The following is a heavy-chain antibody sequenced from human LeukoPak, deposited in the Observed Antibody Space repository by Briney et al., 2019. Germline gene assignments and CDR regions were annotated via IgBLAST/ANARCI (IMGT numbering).Heavy chain of an antibody. CDR2: ISDSGGST. V-gene: IGHV3-23*01. CDR3: AILPGYSSGWYEVNY. CDR1: GFTFSSYA. Sequence: GGSLRLSCAASGFTFSSYAMTWVRQAPGKGLEWVSVISDSGGSTYYADSVKGRFTISRDNSKNTLFLQMNSPRAEDTAVYYCAILPGYSSGWYEVNYWGQGTLVTVSS. J-gene: IGHJ4*02. D-gene: IGHD6-13*01.